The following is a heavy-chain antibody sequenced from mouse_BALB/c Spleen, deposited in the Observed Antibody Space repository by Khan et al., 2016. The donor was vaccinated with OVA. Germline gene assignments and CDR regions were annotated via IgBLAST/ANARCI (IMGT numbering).Heavy chain of an antibody. Sequence: IQLVQSGPELVKPGTSVKMSCKASGYRITSYLIHWVKQMPGQGLEWIGYVNPYNGATKYNEKFKGKATLTSDKSSNTAYMELSSLTSEDSAVYYCARGNWQSYYFDFWGQGTTLTVSS. CDR2: VNPYNGAT. CDR3: ARGNWQSYYFDF. D-gene: IGHD4-1*01. J-gene: IGHJ2*01. CDR1: GYRITSYL. V-gene: IGHV1S136*01.